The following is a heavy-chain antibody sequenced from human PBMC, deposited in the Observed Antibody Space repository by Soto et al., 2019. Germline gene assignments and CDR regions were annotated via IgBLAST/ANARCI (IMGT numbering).Heavy chain of an antibody. CDR1: GYTFTSYG. Sequence: GASVKVSCKASGYTFTSYGISWVRQAPGQGLERMGWISAYNGNTNYAQKLQGRVTMTTDTSTSTVYMQLSSLRSEDTALYYCARGDSNGWYFDYWGQGTLVTSPQ. CDR2: ISAYNGNT. D-gene: IGHD6-19*01. V-gene: IGHV1-18*01. CDR3: ARGDSNGWYFDY. J-gene: IGHJ4*02.